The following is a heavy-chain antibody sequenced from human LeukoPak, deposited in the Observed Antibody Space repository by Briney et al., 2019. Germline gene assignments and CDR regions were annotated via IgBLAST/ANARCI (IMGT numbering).Heavy chain of an antibody. CDR1: GGSISSGDYY. CDR3: ARNGAYSFVF. D-gene: IGHD5-18*01. Sequence: SETLSLTCSVSGGSISSGDYYWSWIRQPPGKGLEWIGYVYYSGSTYYNPSLKIRVTISVDTSKNQFSLKLSSVIAADTAVYFWARNGAYSFVFWGQGTLVTVSS. CDR2: VYYSGST. J-gene: IGHJ4*02. V-gene: IGHV4-30-4*01.